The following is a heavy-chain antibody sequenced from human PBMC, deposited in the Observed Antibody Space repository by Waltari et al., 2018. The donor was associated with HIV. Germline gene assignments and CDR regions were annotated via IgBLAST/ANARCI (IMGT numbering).Heavy chain of an antibody. V-gene: IGHV3-21*01. CDR3: ARGGGYSGENWFDP. D-gene: IGHD3-10*01. Sequence: GESGGGLVKPGGSLRLSCAASGFTFSSYSMNWVRQAPGKGLEWVSSISSSSSYIYYADSVKGRFTISRDNAKNSLYLQMNILRAEDTAVYYCARGGGYSGENWFDPWGQGTLVTVSS. J-gene: IGHJ5*02. CDR2: ISSSSSYI. CDR1: GFTFSSYS.